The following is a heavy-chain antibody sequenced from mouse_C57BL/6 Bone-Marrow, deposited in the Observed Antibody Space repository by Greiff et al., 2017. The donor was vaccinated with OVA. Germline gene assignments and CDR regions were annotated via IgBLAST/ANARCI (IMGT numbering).Heavy chain of an antibody. CDR1: GYTFTSYG. D-gene: IGHD1-1*01. Sequence: QVQLQQSGAELARPGASVKLSCKASGYTFTSYGISWVKQRTGQGLEWIGEFYPRSGNTYYNEKCKGKATLTADKSSSTAYMELRSLTSEDSAVYFCARSPYYDGSSYVHYWGQGTTLTVSS. CDR3: ARSPYYDGSSYVHY. CDR2: FYPRSGNT. V-gene: IGHV1-81*01. J-gene: IGHJ2*01.